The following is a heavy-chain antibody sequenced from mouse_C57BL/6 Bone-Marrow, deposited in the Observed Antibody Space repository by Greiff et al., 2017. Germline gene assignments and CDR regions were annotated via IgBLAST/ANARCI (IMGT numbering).Heavy chain of an antibody. CDR1: GFTFSSYA. Sequence: EVKLVESGEGLVKPGGSLKLSCAASGFTFSSYAMSWVRQTPEKRLEWVAYISSGGDYIYYADTVKGRFTISRDNARNTLYLQMSSLKSEDTAMYYCTRGGGLRHAMDYWGQGTSVTVSS. CDR3: TRGGGLRHAMDY. J-gene: IGHJ4*01. D-gene: IGHD2-4*01. V-gene: IGHV5-9-1*02. CDR2: ISSGGDYI.